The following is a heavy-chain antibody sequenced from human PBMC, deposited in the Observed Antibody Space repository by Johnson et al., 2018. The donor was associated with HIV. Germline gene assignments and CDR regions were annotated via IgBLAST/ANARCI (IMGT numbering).Heavy chain of an antibody. CDR3: ARGSGGIVGAQDI. V-gene: IGHV3-66*03. CDR2: IYSGGTT. Sequence: EVQLVESGAGLIQPGGSLRLSCAASGFTVSSNYMSWVRQAPGKGLEWVPGIYSGGTTYNADYVKGRFTISRDNSKNTLYLQMNSLGADDTAVYYCARGSGGIVGAQDIWGQGTMVTVSS. D-gene: IGHD1-26*01. J-gene: IGHJ3*02. CDR1: GFTVSSNY.